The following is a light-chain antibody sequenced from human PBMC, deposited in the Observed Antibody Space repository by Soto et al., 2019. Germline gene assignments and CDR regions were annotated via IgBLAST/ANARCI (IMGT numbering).Light chain of an antibody. CDR3: QHYNTYSWT. J-gene: IGKJ1*01. CDR2: KAS. V-gene: IGKV1-5*03. CDR1: QSISTW. Sequence: DIQMTQSPSTLSTSVGDRVTITCRASQSISTWLAWYQLKPGKAPNLLIYKASSLQRGAPSRFSGSGSGTEFTLTISSLQPDDFATYYCQHYNTYSWTFGQGTKVEIK.